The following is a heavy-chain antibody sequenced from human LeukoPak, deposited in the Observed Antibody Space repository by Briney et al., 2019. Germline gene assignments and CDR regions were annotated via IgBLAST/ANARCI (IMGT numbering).Heavy chain of an antibody. J-gene: IGHJ6*03. D-gene: IGHD4-17*01. CDR3: ARGYGDYQSRYYYRDV. CDR2: INHSGST. Sequence: SETLSLTCAVYGGTFSGYYWSWIRQPPGKGLEWIGEINHSGSTNYNPSLKSRVSISVDTSKNQFSLKLSSMTAADTAVYYCARGYGDYQSRYYYRDVWGKGTTVTVSS. CDR1: GGTFSGYY. V-gene: IGHV4-34*01.